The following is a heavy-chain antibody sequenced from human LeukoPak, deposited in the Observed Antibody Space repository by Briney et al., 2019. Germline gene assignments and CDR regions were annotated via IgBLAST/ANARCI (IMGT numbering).Heavy chain of an antibody. Sequence: PGGSLRLSCAASGFTFSGYAMSWVRQAPGKGLEWVSAITDTGGDTYHADSVKGRLTISRDNSEDTLYLQMISLRAEDTALYYCTKGSSSSRPYYFDYWGQGTLVTVSS. CDR1: GFTFSGYA. CDR2: ITDTGGDT. V-gene: IGHV3-23*01. CDR3: TKGSSSSRPYYFDY. J-gene: IGHJ4*02. D-gene: IGHD6-6*01.